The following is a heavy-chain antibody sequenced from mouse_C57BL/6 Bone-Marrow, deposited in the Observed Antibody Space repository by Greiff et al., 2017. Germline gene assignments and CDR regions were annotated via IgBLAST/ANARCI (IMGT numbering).Heavy chain of an antibody. CDR3: ARCITTVVAPSFDY. J-gene: IGHJ2*01. V-gene: IGHV1-69*01. CDR1: GYTFTSYW. D-gene: IGHD1-1*01. Sequence: QVQLQQPGAELVMPGASVKLSCKASGYTFTSYWMHWVKQRPGQGLEWIGEIDPSDSYTNYNQKFKGKSTLTVDKSSSTAYLQLSRLTSEDSAVYYCARCITTVVAPSFDYWGQGTTLTVSA. CDR2: IDPSDSYT.